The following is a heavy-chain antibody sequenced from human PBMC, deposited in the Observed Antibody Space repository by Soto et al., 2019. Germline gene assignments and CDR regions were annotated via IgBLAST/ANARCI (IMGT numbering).Heavy chain of an antibody. CDR2: IIPLFGTT. V-gene: IGHV1-69*01. J-gene: IGHJ4*02. CDR3: ARGGELAGWMPFDS. D-gene: IGHD6-19*01. CDR1: GGTFNTYG. Sequence: QVHLVQSGAEVKKPGSSVKVSCRASGGTFNTYGFNWVRQAPGQGLEWMGGIIPLFGTTTYAQNFQGRVTITADQSTTTAYMEMSGLTSEYTAVYFCARGGELAGWMPFDSWGQGTPVTVSS.